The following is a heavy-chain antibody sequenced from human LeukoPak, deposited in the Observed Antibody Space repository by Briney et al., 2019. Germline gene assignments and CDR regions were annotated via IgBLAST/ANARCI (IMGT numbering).Heavy chain of an antibody. Sequence: PGGSLRLSCTASGFIFSDYYMSWIRQAPGKGLEWISDISASGGSIYYADSVKGRFTISRDNAKNSLYLQMNSLGAEDTAVYYCARVGSGILTGYSFDYYYMDVWGQGTLVTVSS. CDR2: ISASGGSI. D-gene: IGHD3-9*01. CDR3: ARVGSGILTGYSFDYYYMDV. V-gene: IGHV3-11*04. J-gene: IGHJ6*03. CDR1: GFIFSDYY.